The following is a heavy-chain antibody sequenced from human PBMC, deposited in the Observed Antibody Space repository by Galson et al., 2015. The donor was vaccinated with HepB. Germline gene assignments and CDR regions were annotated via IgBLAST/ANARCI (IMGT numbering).Heavy chain of an antibody. CDR3: ARGGGVVLDY. J-gene: IGHJ4*02. Sequence: SLRLSCAASGFTFSKHGMNWVRQAPGKGLEWVSYISSSSSYIYYADSVKGRFTISRDNAKNSLYLQMNSLRAEDTAVYYCARGGGVVLDYWGQGTLVTVSS. V-gene: IGHV3-21*05. D-gene: IGHD3-3*01. CDR1: GFTFSKHG. CDR2: ISSSSSYI.